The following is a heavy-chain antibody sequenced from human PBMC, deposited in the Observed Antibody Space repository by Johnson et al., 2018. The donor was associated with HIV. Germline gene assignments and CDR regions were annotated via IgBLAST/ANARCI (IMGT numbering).Heavy chain of an antibody. J-gene: IGHJ3*02. CDR2: ISNADSTI. CDR1: GFTFSNAW. Sequence: QVQLVESGGGLVKPGGSLRLSCAASGFTFSNAWMSWVRQAPGKGLDWVSYISNADSTIYYADSVKGRFTISRDNAKNSLYLQMHSLRAEDTAVYYCARDALANWEEVDAFDIWGQGTMVTVSS. V-gene: IGHV3-11*01. CDR3: ARDALANWEEVDAFDI. D-gene: IGHD7-27*01.